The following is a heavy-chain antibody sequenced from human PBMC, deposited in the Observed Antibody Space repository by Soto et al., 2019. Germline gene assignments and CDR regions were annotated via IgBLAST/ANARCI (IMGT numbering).Heavy chain of an antibody. CDR1: GFTFDDYT. J-gene: IGHJ6*02. Sequence: ESGGVVVQPGGSLRLSCAASGFTFDDYTMHWVRQAPGKGLGWVSLISWDGGSTYYADSVKGRFTISRDNSKNSLYLQMNSLRSEDTALYYCAKGSELRYLESYYYCGMDVWGQGTTVTVSS. V-gene: IGHV3-43*01. D-gene: IGHD3-3*01. CDR2: ISWDGGST. CDR3: AKGSELRYLESYYYCGMDV.